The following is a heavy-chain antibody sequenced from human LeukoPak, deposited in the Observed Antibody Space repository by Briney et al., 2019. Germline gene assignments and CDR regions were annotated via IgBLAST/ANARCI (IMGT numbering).Heavy chain of an antibody. V-gene: IGHV3-23*01. Sequence: GGSLRLSCAASGFTVSSNYMSWVRQAPGKGLEWVSAISGSGGSTYYADSVKGRFTISRDNSKNTLYLQMNSLRAEDTAVYYCAKSSSSWPIDYWGQGTLVTVSS. CDR2: ISGSGGST. J-gene: IGHJ4*02. CDR3: AKSSSSWPIDY. D-gene: IGHD6-13*01. CDR1: GFTVSSNY.